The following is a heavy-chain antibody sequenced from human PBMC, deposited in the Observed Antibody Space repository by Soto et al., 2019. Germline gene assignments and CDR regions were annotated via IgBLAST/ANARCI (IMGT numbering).Heavy chain of an antibody. V-gene: IGHV1-18*04. J-gene: IGHJ4*02. Sequence: GASVKVSCKASGYTFTGYYMHWVRQAPGQGLEWMGWISAYNGNTNYAQKLQGRVTMTTDTSTSTAYMELRSLRSDDTAVYYCARAGHCSSTSCLDYWGQGTLVTVSS. CDR2: ISAYNGNT. CDR1: GYTFTGYY. D-gene: IGHD2-2*01. CDR3: ARAGHCSSTSCLDY.